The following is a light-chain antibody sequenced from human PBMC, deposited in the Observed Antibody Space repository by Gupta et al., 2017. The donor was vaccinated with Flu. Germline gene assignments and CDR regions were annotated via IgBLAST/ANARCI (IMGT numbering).Light chain of an antibody. Sequence: SLGERATITCKSSQSCLDSYKNKNYLAWYQHKPVQPPKLLISCASTRAPGVPDRFDGSGSGRDFTLTISSLQAQAVAVYFCHHEDTTPPAFGHGTRVDTK. J-gene: IGKJ3*01. CDR3: HHEDTTPPA. CDR1: QSCLDSYKNKNY. CDR2: CAS. V-gene: IGKV4-1*01.